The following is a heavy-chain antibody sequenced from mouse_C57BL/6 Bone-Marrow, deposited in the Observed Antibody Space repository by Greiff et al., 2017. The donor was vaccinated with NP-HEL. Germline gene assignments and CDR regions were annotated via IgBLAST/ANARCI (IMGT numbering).Heavy chain of an antibody. D-gene: IGHD1-1*01. CDR2: ISNGVGST. Sequence: EVKLVESGGGLVQPGGSLKLSCAASGFTFSNYAMFWVRQTPEKRLEWVAYISNGVGSTYYPDTVKGRSTITRDNAKNTPSMQMNSLKSEDSAIYSCARGGVDNYYGRSLFDYWGQGTLVTVSA. CDR1: GFTFSNYA. V-gene: IGHV5-12-2*01. CDR3: ARGGVDNYYGRSLFDY. J-gene: IGHJ3*01.